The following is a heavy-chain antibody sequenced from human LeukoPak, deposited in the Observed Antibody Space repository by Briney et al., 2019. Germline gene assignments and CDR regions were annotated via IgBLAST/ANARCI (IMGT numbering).Heavy chain of an antibody. Sequence: SETLSLTCAVYGGSFSGYYWSWIRQPPGKGLEWIGEINHSGSTNYNPSLKSRVTISVDTSKNQFSLKLSSVTAADTAVYYCARTGAEVAAAGPFDYWGQGTLVTVSS. CDR3: ARTGAEVAAAGPFDY. D-gene: IGHD6-13*01. CDR1: GGSFSGYY. V-gene: IGHV4-34*01. CDR2: INHSGST. J-gene: IGHJ4*02.